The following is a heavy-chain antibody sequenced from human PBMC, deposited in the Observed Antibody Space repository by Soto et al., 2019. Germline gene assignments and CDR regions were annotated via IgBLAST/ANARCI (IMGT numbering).Heavy chain of an antibody. CDR2: ISGSGGST. D-gene: IGHD3-22*01. V-gene: IGHV3-23*01. CDR1: GFTFSSYA. Sequence: GSLRLSCAASGFTFSSYAMSWVRQAPGKGLEWVSAISGSGGSTYYADSVKGRFTISRDNSKNTLYLQMNSLRAEDTAVYYCAKRARHYYDSSGSAHFDYWGQGTLVTVSS. J-gene: IGHJ4*02. CDR3: AKRARHYYDSSGSAHFDY.